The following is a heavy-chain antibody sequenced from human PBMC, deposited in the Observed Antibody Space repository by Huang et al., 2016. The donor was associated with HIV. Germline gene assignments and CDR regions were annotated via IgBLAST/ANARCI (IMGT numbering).Heavy chain of an antibody. Sequence: EVQLVESGGNLVKPGGSLRLSCAASGFPFSSYSSNWVRQAPGKGLELVASISSSSSYIYYADSGKGRFTISRDNAENSLYLQMSSLRAEDTAVYYCATAPPYYYDSSGYYYGQDYWGQGTLVTVSS. CDR2: ISSSSSYI. V-gene: IGHV3-21*01. J-gene: IGHJ4*02. CDR3: ATAPPYYYDSSGYYYGQDY. D-gene: IGHD3-22*01. CDR1: GFPFSSYS.